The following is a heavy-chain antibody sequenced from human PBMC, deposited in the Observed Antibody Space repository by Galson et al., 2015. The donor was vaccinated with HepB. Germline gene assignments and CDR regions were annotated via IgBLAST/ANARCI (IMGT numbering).Heavy chain of an antibody. J-gene: IGHJ4*02. V-gene: IGHV1-18*01. Sequence: SVKVSCKASGYTFTSYGISWVRQAPGQGLEWMGWISAYNGNTNYAQKLQGRVTMTTDTSTSTAYMELRSLRSDDTAVYYCARDTSFQSDYGGNPGGFDYWGQGTLVTVSS. D-gene: IGHD4-23*01. CDR1: GYTFTSYG. CDR3: ARDTSFQSDYGGNPGGFDY. CDR2: ISAYNGNT.